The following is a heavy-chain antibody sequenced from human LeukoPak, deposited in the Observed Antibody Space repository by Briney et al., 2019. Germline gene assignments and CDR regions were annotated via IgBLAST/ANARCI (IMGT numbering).Heavy chain of an antibody. V-gene: IGHV4-39*07. J-gene: IGHJ4*02. CDR3: ARVPYDSSGLDY. Sequence: PSETLSLTCTVSGGSISSYYWGWIRQPPGKGLEWIGSLFHSGSTYKNPSLKSRVTISVDTSKNQFSLKVNSVTAADTAVYYCARVPYDSSGLDYWGQGTLVTVSS. D-gene: IGHD3-22*01. CDR2: LFHSGST. CDR1: GGSISSYY.